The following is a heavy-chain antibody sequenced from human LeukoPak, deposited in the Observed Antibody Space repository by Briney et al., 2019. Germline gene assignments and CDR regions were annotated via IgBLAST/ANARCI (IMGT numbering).Heavy chain of an antibody. V-gene: IGHV4-30-4*01. CDR1: GGSISSGDYY. Sequence: SETLSLTCTVSGGSISSGDYYWSWIRQPPGKGLEWIGYIYYSGSTKYNPSLKSRVTISVDTSKNHFSLKLTSVTAADTAVYYCARRGSSGWYADFDYWGHGTLVTVSS. J-gene: IGHJ4*01. CDR3: ARRGSSGWYADFDY. D-gene: IGHD6-19*01. CDR2: IYYSGST.